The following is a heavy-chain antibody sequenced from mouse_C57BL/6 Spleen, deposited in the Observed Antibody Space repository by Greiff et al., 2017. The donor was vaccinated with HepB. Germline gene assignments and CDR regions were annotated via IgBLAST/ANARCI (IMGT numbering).Heavy chain of an antibody. V-gene: IGHV1-81*01. CDR2: IYPRSGNT. CDR1: GYTFTSYG. Sequence: VQRVESGAELARPGASVKLSCKASGYTFTSYGISWVKQRTGQGLEWIGEIYPRSGNTYYNEKFKGKATLTADKSSSTAYMELRSLTSEDSAVYFCARSEAGGLYYYAMDYWGQGTSVTVSS. D-gene: IGHD6-1*01. J-gene: IGHJ4*01. CDR3: ARSEAGGLYYYAMDY.